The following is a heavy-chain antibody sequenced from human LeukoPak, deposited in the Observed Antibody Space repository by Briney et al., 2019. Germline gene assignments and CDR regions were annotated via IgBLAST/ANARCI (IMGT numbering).Heavy chain of an antibody. V-gene: IGHV1-18*01. CDR2: ISAYNGNT. D-gene: IGHD5-24*01. CDR1: GYTFTSYG. CDR3: ARDSRMATILELDY. J-gene: IGHJ4*02. Sequence: GASVKVSCKASGYTFTSYGISWVRQAPGQGLEWMGWISAYNGNTNYAQKLQGRVTMTTDTSTSTAYMELRSLRSDDTAVYYCARDSRMATILELDYWGQGTLVTVSS.